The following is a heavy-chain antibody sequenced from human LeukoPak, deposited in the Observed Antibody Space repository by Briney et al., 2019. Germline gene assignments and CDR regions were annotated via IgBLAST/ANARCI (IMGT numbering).Heavy chain of an antibody. Sequence: ASVKVSCKASGGTFISYAISWVRQAPGQGLEWMGGIIPIFGTANYAQKFQGRVTITADESTSTAYMELSSLRSEDTAVYYCARGRPQPPLGRYDFWSGYYRRAPFDIWGQGTMVTVSS. CDR3: ARGRPQPPLGRYDFWSGYYRRAPFDI. D-gene: IGHD3-3*01. V-gene: IGHV1-69*13. CDR2: IIPIFGTA. CDR1: GGTFISYA. J-gene: IGHJ3*02.